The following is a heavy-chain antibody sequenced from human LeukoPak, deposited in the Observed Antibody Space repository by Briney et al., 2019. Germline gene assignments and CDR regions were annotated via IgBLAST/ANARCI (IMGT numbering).Heavy chain of an antibody. Sequence: SETLSLTCTVSGGSISSSSYYSGWIRQPPGKGLEWIGSIYYSGSTYYNPSLKSRVTISVDTSKNQFSLKLSSVTAADTAVYYCARDRWEPYAFDIWGQGTMVTVSS. D-gene: IGHD1-26*01. CDR3: ARDRWEPYAFDI. V-gene: IGHV4-39*07. CDR2: IYYSGST. CDR1: GGSISSSSYY. J-gene: IGHJ3*02.